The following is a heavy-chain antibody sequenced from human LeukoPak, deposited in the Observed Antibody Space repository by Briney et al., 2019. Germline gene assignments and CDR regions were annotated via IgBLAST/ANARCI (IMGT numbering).Heavy chain of an antibody. CDR2: ITTDESNT. CDR1: GFTFSSHW. Sequence: GGSLRLSCAASGFTFSSHWLHWVRQAPGKGLVWISRITTDESNTNYAASVNGRFTISRDNAKSTVYLQMNSLRAEDTAVYYCAKDVLYYYDSSGYYRTPGDAFDIWGQGTMVTVSS. J-gene: IGHJ3*02. V-gene: IGHV3-74*01. CDR3: AKDVLYYYDSSGYYRTPGDAFDI. D-gene: IGHD3-22*01.